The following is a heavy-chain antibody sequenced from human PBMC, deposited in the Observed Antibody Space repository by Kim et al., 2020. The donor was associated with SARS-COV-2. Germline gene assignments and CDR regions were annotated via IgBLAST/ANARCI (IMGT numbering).Heavy chain of an antibody. J-gene: IGHJ4*01. D-gene: IGHD4-17*01. CDR3: ARDQYDYGDSAYMV. Sequence: YAEAVKGRFNVTRDNSKNTLYLQMNALTDQDTAVYYCARDQYDYGDSAYMVWSQGNLVTVSS. V-gene: IGHV3-33*01.